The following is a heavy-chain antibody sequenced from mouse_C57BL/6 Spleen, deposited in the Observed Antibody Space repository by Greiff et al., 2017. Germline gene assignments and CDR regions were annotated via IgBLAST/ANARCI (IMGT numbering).Heavy chain of an antibody. V-gene: IGHV1-18*01. D-gene: IGHD2-1*01. CDR3: ARYGNYEYFDV. J-gene: IGHJ1*03. CDR1: GYTFTDYN. CDR2: INPNNGGT. Sequence: EVQLQQSGPELVKPGASVKIPCKASGYTFTDYNMAWVKQSHGKSLEWIGDINPNNGGTIYNQKFKGKATLTVDKSSSTAYMELRSLTSEDTAVYYCARYGNYEYFDVWGTGTTVTVSS.